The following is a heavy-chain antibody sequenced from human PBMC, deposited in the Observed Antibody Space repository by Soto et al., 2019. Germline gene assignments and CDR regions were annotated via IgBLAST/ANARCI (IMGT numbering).Heavy chain of an antibody. CDR3: AKARCSTTNCYVPDY. Sequence: GGSLRLSCAASGFSFSTYTMAWVRQAPGQGLEWVSSISASGGSPSYADSVQGRFTISRDIPKNTLYLQLNSLRVEDTAMYYCAKARCSTTNCYVPDYWGQGTLVTVSS. J-gene: IGHJ4*02. D-gene: IGHD2-2*01. CDR1: GFSFSTYT. CDR2: ISASGGSP. V-gene: IGHV3-23*01.